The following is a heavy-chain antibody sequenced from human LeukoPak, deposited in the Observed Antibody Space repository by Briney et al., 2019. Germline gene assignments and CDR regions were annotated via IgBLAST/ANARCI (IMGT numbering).Heavy chain of an antibody. V-gene: IGHV3-23*01. D-gene: IGHD3-22*01. CDR2: ISGSGGST. Sequence: PGGSLRLSCAASGFTFSRFAINWVRQAPGKGLEWVSAISGSGGSTYYADSVKGRFTISRDNSKNTLYLQMNSLRAEDTAVYYCAKVNYDSSGYYYFDYWGQGTLVTVSS. CDR1: GFTFSRFA. CDR3: AKVNYDSSGYYYFDY. J-gene: IGHJ4*02.